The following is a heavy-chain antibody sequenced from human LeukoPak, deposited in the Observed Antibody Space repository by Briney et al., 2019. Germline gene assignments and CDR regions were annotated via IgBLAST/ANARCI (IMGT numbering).Heavy chain of an antibody. Sequence: SETLSLTCAVFGGSFSGYYWNWIRQPPGKGLEWIGEINHSGSTNYNPSLKSRVTISVDTSKNQFSLKLISVTAADTAVYYCARRTGSYYYWGQGTLVTVSS. D-gene: IGHD3-10*01. CDR1: GGSFSGYY. CDR2: INHSGST. J-gene: IGHJ4*02. V-gene: IGHV4-34*01. CDR3: ARRTGSYYY.